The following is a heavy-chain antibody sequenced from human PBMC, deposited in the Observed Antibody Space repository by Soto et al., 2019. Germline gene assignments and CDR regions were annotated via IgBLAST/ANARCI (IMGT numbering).Heavy chain of an antibody. CDR1: GFTVSSNY. CDR2: IYSGGST. V-gene: IGHV3-53*02. D-gene: IGHD5-18*01. CDR3: ARGLRGYSYGRNDAFDI. Sequence: EVQLVETGGGLIQPGGSLRLSCAASGFTVSSNYMSWVRQAPGKGLEWVSVIYSGGSTYYADSVKGRFTISRDNSKNTLYLQMNSLRAEDTAVYYCARGLRGYSYGRNDAFDIWGQGTMVTVSS. J-gene: IGHJ3*02.